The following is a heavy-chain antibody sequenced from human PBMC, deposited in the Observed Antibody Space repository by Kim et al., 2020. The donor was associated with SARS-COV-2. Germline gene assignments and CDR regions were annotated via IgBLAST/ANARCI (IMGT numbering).Heavy chain of an antibody. CDR1: GGSVSSGSYY. J-gene: IGHJ4*02. CDR3: ARGYFDSGTYFIDY. D-gene: IGHD3-10*01. CDR2: LYYSGST. Sequence: SETLSLTCTVSGGSVSSGSYYWSWIRQPPGKGLQWIGYLYYSGSTDYNPSLKSRVTFSVDTSKNQFSLKLTSVTAADTAVYFCARGYFDSGTYFIDYWGQGTLVTVSS. V-gene: IGHV4-61*01.